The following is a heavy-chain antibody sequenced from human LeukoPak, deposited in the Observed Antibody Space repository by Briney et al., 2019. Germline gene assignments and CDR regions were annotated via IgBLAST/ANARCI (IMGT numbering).Heavy chain of an antibody. D-gene: IGHD2-2*01. J-gene: IGHJ4*02. Sequence: GRSLRLSCAASGFTFSSYGMHWVRQAPGKGLEWVAVIWYDGSNKYYADSVKGRFTISRDNSKNTLYLQMNSLRAEDTAVYYCARGQDIVVVPAAETYFDYWGQGTLVSVCS. CDR3: ARGQDIVVVPAAETYFDY. V-gene: IGHV3-33*01. CDR1: GFTFSSYG. CDR2: IWYDGSNK.